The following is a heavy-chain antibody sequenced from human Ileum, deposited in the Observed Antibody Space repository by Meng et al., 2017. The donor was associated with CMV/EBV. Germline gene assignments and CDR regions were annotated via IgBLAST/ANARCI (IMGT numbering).Heavy chain of an antibody. CDR2: INHSGST. CDR1: MGYN. V-gene: IGHV4-34*01. J-gene: IGHJ2*01. D-gene: IGHD2-2*01. CDR3: ARSLILGYCSSTSCPRRYFDL. Sequence: MGYNKGWIRQHQGKGREWIGEINHSGSTNYTPSLKSRVNISVETSKNQFSLTLSSVTGADTAVYYCARSLILGYCSSTSCPRRYFDLWGRGTLVTVSS.